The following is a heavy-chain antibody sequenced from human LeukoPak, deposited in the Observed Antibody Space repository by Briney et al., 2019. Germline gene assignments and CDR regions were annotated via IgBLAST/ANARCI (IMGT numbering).Heavy chain of an antibody. D-gene: IGHD3-16*01. Sequence: SETLSLTCTVSGGSISSYYWSWIRQPAGKGLEWIGRIYTSGSTNYNPSLKSRVTISADTSKNQFSLKLNSLTTADTAVYHCTRGAGWLIDYWGQGILVTVSS. CDR3: TRGAGWLIDY. CDR1: GGSISSYY. V-gene: IGHV4-4*07. CDR2: IYTSGST. J-gene: IGHJ4*02.